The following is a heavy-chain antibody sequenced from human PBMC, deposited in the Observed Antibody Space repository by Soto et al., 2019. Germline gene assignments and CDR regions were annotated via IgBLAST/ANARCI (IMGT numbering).Heavy chain of an antibody. CDR2: IYYSGST. CDR3: SRQTREIGVIRTYYYYMDV. J-gene: IGHJ6*03. Sequence: SETLSLTCTVSGGSISSYYWSWIRQPPGKGLEWIGYIYYSGSTNYNPSLKSRVTISVDTSKNQFSLKLSSVTAADTAVYYCSRQTREIGVIRTYYYYMDVWGKGTTVTVSS. D-gene: IGHD3-16*02. CDR1: GGSISSYY. V-gene: IGHV4-59*08.